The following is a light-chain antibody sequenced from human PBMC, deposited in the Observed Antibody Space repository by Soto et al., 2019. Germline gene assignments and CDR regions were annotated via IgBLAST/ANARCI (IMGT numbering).Light chain of an antibody. J-gene: IGKJ1*01. CDR1: QSISTY. Sequence: QITQSPSSLSASVRPSVNLTFRSSQSISTYLNWYQQKSGNAPKLLIYDVSTLQTGVPSRFSGSGSGTDFTLTISSLQTEDFATYYCQQSYISPRTFGQGTKVDIK. V-gene: IGKV1-39*01. CDR3: QQSYISPRT. CDR2: DVS.